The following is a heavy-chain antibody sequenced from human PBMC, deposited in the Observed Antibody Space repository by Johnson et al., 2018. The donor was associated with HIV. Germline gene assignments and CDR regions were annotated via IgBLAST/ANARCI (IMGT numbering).Heavy chain of an antibody. D-gene: IGHD3-10*01. CDR3: AKAPYGSGIRPGAFDI. CDR1: GFTFSTYA. J-gene: IGHJ3*02. Sequence: VQLVESGGGVVQPGRSLRLSCAASGFTFSTYAMHWVRQAPGKGLEWVSAISGSGGSTYYADSVKGRFTISRDNSKNTLYLQMNSLSAEDTAVYYCAKAPYGSGIRPGAFDIWGQGTMVTVSS. CDR2: ISGSGGST. V-gene: IGHV3-23*04.